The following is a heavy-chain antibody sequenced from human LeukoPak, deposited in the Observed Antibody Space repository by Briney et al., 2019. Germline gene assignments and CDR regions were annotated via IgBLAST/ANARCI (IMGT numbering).Heavy chain of an antibody. V-gene: IGHV4-61*01. CDR3: AREAMYSYGNNFDY. CDR1: GVSVSSGSYY. J-gene: IGHJ4*02. D-gene: IGHD5-18*01. Sequence: SETLSLTCTVSGVSVSSGSYYWSWIRQPPGKGLEWIGYIYYSGSTNYNPSLKSRVTISVDASKNQFSLKLSSVTAADTAVYHCAREAMYSYGNNFDYWGQGTLVTVSS. CDR2: IYYSGST.